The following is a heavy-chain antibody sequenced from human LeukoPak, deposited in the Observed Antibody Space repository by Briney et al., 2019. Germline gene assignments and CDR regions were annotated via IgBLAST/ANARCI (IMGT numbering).Heavy chain of an antibody. Sequence: SETLSLTCTVSGGSISSGGYYWSWIRQHPGKGLEWIGYIYYSGSTYYNLSLKSRVTISVDTSKSQFSLKLSSVTAADTAVYYCARGTVTGFDYWGQGTLVTVSS. V-gene: IGHV4-31*03. CDR1: GGSISSGGYY. D-gene: IGHD4-17*01. J-gene: IGHJ4*02. CDR2: IYYSGST. CDR3: ARGTVTGFDY.